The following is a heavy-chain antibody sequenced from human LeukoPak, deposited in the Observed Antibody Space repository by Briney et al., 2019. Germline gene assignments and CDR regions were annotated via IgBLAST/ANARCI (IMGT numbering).Heavy chain of an antibody. V-gene: IGHV4-39*01. J-gene: IGHJ4*02. CDR3: ARTEIAAAGIGFFDY. CDR1: GGSISSSSYY. CDR2: IYYSGST. D-gene: IGHD6-13*01. Sequence: SETLSLTCTVSGGSISSSSYYWGWIRQPPGTGLEWIGSIYYSGSTHYNPSLKSRVTISVDTSKNQFSLKLSSVTAADTAVYYCARTEIAAAGIGFFDYWGQGTLVTVSS.